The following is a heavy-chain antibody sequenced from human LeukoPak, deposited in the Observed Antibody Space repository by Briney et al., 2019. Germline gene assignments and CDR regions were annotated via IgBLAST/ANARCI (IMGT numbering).Heavy chain of an antibody. CDR2: MRVDGIDI. CDR3: ARSFVSITIFGVPTVFDY. D-gene: IGHD3-3*01. CDR1: GFTFTNDF. Sequence: SGGSLRLSCAASGFTFTNDFMTWVRQAPGKGLEWVANMRVDGIDIHYVDSVKGRFTISSDNARNSLYLQMNSLRVEDTAVYYCARSFVSITIFGVPTVFDYWGQGTLVTVSS. J-gene: IGHJ4*02. V-gene: IGHV3-7*01.